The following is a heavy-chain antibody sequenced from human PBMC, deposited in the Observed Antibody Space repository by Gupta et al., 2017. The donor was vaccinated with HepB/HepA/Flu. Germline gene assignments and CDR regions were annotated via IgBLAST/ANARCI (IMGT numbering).Heavy chain of an antibody. Sequence: QVQLQQWGAGLLKPSETLSLTCAAYGGSFSGYYWSWIRQPPGKGLEWIGEINHSGSNNYNPSLKSRVTRAVDTSKKQFSLKRSAGTAADTAVYYCARGLAYYYDSSGFPLNWFDPGGQGTLVTVSS. V-gene: IGHV4-34*01. CDR1: GGSFSGYY. CDR3: ARGLAYYYDSSGFPLNWFDP. D-gene: IGHD3-22*01. J-gene: IGHJ5*02. CDR2: INHSGSN.